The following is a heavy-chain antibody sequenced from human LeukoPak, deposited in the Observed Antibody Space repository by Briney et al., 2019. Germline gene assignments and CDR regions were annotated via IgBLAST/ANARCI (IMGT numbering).Heavy chain of an antibody. CDR3: ARGSVTLIYSNYELDY. D-gene: IGHD4-11*01. CDR1: GGSFSGYY. CDR2: INHSGST. V-gene: IGHV4-34*01. J-gene: IGHJ4*02. Sequence: KASETLSLTCAVYGGSFSGYYWSWIRQPPGKGLEWIGEINHSGSTNYNPSLKSRVTISVDTSKNQFSLKLSSVTAADTAVYYCARGSVTLIYSNYELDYWGQGTLVTVSS.